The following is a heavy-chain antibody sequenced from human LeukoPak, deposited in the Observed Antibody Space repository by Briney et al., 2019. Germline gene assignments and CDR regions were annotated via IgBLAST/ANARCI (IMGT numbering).Heavy chain of an antibody. CDR2: ISGGTT. Sequence: GGSLRLSCTASGFIFGDYLMSWFRQAPGKGLEWIGFISGGTTEYAASVKGRFTISRDDSTSIAYLQMNSLTTEDTAVYYCSRGSGWLSVYWGQGTLVTASS. CDR1: GFIFGDYL. J-gene: IGHJ4*02. D-gene: IGHD6-19*01. CDR3: SRGSGWLSVY. V-gene: IGHV3-49*03.